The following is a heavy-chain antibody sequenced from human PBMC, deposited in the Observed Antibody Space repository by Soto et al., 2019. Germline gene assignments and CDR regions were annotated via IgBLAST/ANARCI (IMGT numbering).Heavy chain of an antibody. V-gene: IGHV2-5*02. Sequence: QITLKESGPTLVIPTQTLTLTCTFSGFSLNTRGVGVGWSRQPPGKALEWVALIHGDDEKRYSPSLRNTLTITKDTYKNQVIHIITSIDPVDTATDYCAYRHFVLGSGWNFDCWGQGILVTVSS. CDR1: GFSLNTRGVG. CDR3: AYRHFVLGSGWNFDC. J-gene: IGHJ4*02. CDR2: IHGDDEK. D-gene: IGHD6-19*01.